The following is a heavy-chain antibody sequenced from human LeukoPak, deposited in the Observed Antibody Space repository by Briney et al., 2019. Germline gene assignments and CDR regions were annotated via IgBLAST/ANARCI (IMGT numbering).Heavy chain of an antibody. CDR2: INHSGST. CDR3: ARDGGGTSCYLCFDY. D-gene: IGHD2-2*01. Sequence: SETLSLTCAVYGGSFSGYYWSWIRQPPGKGLEWIGEINHSGSTNYNPSLKSRVTISVDRSKNQFSLKLSSVTAADTAVYYCARDGGGTSCYLCFDYWGQGTLVTASS. CDR1: GGSFSGYY. J-gene: IGHJ4*02. V-gene: IGHV4-34*01.